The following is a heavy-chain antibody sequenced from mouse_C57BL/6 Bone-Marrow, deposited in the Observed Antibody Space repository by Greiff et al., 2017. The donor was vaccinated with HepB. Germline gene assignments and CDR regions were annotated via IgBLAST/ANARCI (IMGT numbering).Heavy chain of an antibody. V-gene: IGHV1-80*01. CDR3: ARYGNYVFYFDY. Sequence: QVHVKQSGAELVKPGASVKISCKASGYAFSSYWMNWVKQRPGKGLEWIGQIYPGDGDTNYNGKFKGKATLTADKSSSTAYMQLSILTSEDSAVYFCARYGNYVFYFDYWGQGTTLTVSS. J-gene: IGHJ2*01. CDR1: GYAFSSYW. CDR2: IYPGDGDT. D-gene: IGHD2-1*01.